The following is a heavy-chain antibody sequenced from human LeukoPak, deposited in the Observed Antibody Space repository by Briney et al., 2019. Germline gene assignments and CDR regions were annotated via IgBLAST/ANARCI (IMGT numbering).Heavy chain of an antibody. CDR2: ISSSSSYI. CDR1: GFTFSSYS. J-gene: IGHJ5*02. Sequence: AGGSLRLSCAASGFTFSSYSMNWVRQAPGKGLEWVSSISSSSSYIYYADSVKGRFTISRDNAKNSLYLQMNSLRAEDTAVYYCARDRWRWLHLGSTEFDPWGQGTLVTVSS. V-gene: IGHV3-21*01. CDR3: ARDRWRWLHLGSTEFDP. D-gene: IGHD5-24*01.